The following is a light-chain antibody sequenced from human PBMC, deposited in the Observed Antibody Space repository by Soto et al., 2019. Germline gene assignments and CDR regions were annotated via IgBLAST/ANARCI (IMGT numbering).Light chain of an antibody. J-gene: IGKJ1*01. CDR3: QQYGGSPRT. Sequence: EIVLTQSPGTLSLSPGERATLSCRAIQSISNNYLAWYQQTPGQAPRLLIYDASNRAAGIPDRFSGSGSGTDFTLTISRLEPEDFGVYHCQQYGGSPRTFGQGTKVDIK. CDR1: QSISNNY. V-gene: IGKV3-20*01. CDR2: DAS.